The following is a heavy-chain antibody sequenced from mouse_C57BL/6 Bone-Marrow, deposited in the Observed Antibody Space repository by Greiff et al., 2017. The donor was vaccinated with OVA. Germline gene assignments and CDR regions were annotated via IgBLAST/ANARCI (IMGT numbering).Heavy chain of an antibody. CDR3: ARGDYYYGSSSFAY. V-gene: IGHV1-47*01. CDR2: FHPYNDDT. J-gene: IGHJ3*01. D-gene: IGHD1-1*01. CDR1: GYTFTTYP. Sequence: QVQLQQPGAELVKPGASVKMSCKASGYTFTTYPIEWMKQHHGKSLEWIGNFHPYNDDTKYNEKFKGKATLTVEKSSSTVYLELSRLTSDDSAVYYCARGDYYYGSSSFAYWGQGTLVTVSA.